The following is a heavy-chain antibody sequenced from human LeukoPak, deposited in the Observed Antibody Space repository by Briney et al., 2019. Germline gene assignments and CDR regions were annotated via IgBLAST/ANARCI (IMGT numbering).Heavy chain of an antibody. CDR2: IYYIGNT. V-gene: IGHV4-61*01. CDR1: GVSVSSNTYH. D-gene: IGHD6-19*01. J-gene: IGHJ4*02. Sequence: PSETLSLTGTGSGVSVSSNTYHWRWIRQPPGKVLEWIGYIYYIGNTNYNPSLMTRATISIDTTNNQLSLNLSSVTAADAAVYYCARFRGSGWYYFDYWGQGTPVSVSS. CDR3: ARFRGSGWYYFDY.